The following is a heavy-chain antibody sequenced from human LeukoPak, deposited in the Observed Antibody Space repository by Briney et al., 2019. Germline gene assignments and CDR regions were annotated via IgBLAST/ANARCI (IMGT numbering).Heavy chain of an antibody. J-gene: IGHJ6*02. CDR3: ARGPAYDFWSGYYSTYYGMDV. CDR2: MNPNSGNT. D-gene: IGHD3-3*01. V-gene: IGHV1-8*02. Sequence: ASVKVSCKASGYTFTSYAMNWVRQATGQGLEWMGWMNPNSGNTGYAQKFQGRVTMTRNTSISTAYMELSSLRSEDTAVYYCARGPAYDFWSGYYSTYYGMDVWGQGTTVTVSS. CDR1: GYTFTSYA.